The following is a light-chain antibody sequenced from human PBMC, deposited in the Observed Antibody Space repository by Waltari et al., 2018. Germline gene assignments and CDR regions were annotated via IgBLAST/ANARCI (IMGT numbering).Light chain of an antibody. CDR2: EVT. V-gene: IGLV2-8*01. Sequence: QSALTQPPSASGSPGQSVTISCTATSSDVGGYAYVSWYQQHPDKAPKLMIYEVTKRPSGVPDRFSGSKSGNTASLTVSGLQAEDEADYYCSSYAGSNLWVFGGGTKLTVL. CDR3: SSYAGSNLWV. CDR1: SSDVGGYAY. J-gene: IGLJ3*02.